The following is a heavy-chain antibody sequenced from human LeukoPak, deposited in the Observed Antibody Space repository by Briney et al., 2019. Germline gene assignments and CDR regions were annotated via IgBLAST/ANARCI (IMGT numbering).Heavy chain of an antibody. J-gene: IGHJ5*02. D-gene: IGHD3-10*01. CDR2: IDIDGST. V-gene: IGHV3-74*01. CDR3: ARAGGSGWFDP. Sequence: GGSLRLSCAASGFTFRNYWMHWVRQAPGKGLVWVSRIDIDGSTRYAGSVEGRFTISRDNAKNTLYLQMNSLRAEDTAVYYCARAGGSGWFDPWGQGTLVTVSS. CDR1: GFTFRNYW.